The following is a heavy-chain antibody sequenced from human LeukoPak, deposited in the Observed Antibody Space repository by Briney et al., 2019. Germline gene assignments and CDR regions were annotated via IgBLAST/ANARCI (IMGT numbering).Heavy chain of an antibody. CDR1: GGSISSYY. V-gene: IGHV4-59*08. Sequence: SETLSLTCTVPGGSISSYYWSWIRQPPGKGLEWIGYIYDSGSTNYNPSLKSRVTISVDTSKKEFSLKLSSVTAADTAVYYCARQGCSSTSCYRRLLFDYWGRGTLVTVSS. D-gene: IGHD2-2*01. CDR2: IYDSGST. J-gene: IGHJ4*02. CDR3: ARQGCSSTSCYRRLLFDY.